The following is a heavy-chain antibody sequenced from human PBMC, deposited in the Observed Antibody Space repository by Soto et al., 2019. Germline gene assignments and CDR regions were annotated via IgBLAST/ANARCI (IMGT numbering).Heavy chain of an antibody. V-gene: IGHV1-18*01. CDR2: ISTAHADI. CDR1: GYTFTDYG. Sequence: GASVKVSCKTSGYTFTDYGSSWVRQAPGQGLEWMGWISTAHADIGYAQKFQGRVTMTKDTSTSTSFMELRSLRSDDTAIYYCARDLAYIREYWGQGTQVTVSS. D-gene: IGHD3-10*01. CDR3: ARDLAYIREY. J-gene: IGHJ4*02.